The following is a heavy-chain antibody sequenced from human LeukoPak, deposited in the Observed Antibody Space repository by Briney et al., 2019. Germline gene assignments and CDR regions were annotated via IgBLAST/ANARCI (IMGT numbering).Heavy chain of an antibody. CDR1: GFTFSSYW. D-gene: IGHD2-2*01. V-gene: IGHV3-74*01. Sequence: GGSLRLSCAASGFTFSSYWMHWARQAPGKGLVWVSRINSDGSSTSYADSVKGRFTISRDNAKNTLYLQMNSLRAEDTAVYYCARGVGYCSSTSCYWWFDPWGQGTLVTVSS. J-gene: IGHJ5*02. CDR2: INSDGSST. CDR3: ARGVGYCSSTSCYWWFDP.